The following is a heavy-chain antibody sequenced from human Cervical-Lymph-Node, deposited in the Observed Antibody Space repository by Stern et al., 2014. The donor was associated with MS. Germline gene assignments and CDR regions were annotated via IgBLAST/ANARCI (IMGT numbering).Heavy chain of an antibody. D-gene: IGHD4-17*01. V-gene: IGHV4-61*01. J-gene: IGHJ4*02. CDR2: IYYSGNT. CDR1: GGSLTSGSHY. CDR3: ARSPLRIFDY. Sequence: VQLVQSGPGLVRPSETLSLTCTVSGGSLTSGSHYWSWIRQPPGKGLEWIGQIYYSGNTNYNPSLKSRVTMSVDRSYSQFSLELSSVTAADTAVYYCARSPLRIFDYWGQGILVTVSS.